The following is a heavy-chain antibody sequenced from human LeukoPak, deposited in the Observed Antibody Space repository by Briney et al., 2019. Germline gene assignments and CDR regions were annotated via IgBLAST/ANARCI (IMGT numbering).Heavy chain of an antibody. D-gene: IGHD1-14*01. CDR1: GYIFTSYA. CDR3: ARGQNPVLMDV. V-gene: IGHV7-4-1*02. CDR2: INTNTGNP. Sequence: ASVKVSCKASGYIFTSYAMNWVRQAPGQGLEWMGWINTNTGNPTYAQGFTGRFVFSLDTSVSTADLQISGLKAEDTAVYYCARGQNPVLMDVWGQGTTVTVSS. J-gene: IGHJ6*02.